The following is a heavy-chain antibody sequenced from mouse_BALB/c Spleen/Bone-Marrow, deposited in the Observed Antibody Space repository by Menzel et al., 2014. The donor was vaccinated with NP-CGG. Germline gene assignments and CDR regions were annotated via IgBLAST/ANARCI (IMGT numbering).Heavy chain of an antibody. J-gene: IGHJ2*01. V-gene: IGHV10-1*02. Sequence: EVQLVESGGGLVQPKGSLKLSCAASGFTFNTYAMNWVRQAPGEGLEWVARIRSKSHSYATFYADSVKDRFTISRDDSQSMLCLQMNNLKTEDTAMYYCVRDWDFDYWGQGTTLTVSS. CDR3: VRDWDFDY. D-gene: IGHD4-1*01. CDR2: IRSKSHSYAT. CDR1: GFTFNTYA.